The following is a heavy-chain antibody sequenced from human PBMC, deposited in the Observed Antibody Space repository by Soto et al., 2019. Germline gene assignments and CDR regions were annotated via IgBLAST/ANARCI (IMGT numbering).Heavy chain of an antibody. Sequence: EVQLVESGGGLVQPGGSLRLSCAASGFTVSSNYMSWVRQAPGKGLEWVSVIYSGGSIYYADSVKGRFTISRDNSKNTLYPQMTSLRAEDTAVYYRAGGGSYVSNSEGEIDNGCQGSRVTVTS. J-gene: IGHJ4*02. V-gene: IGHV3-66*01. CDR2: IYSGGSI. CDR1: GFTVSSNY. D-gene: IGHD4-4*01. CDR3: AGGGSYVSNSEGEIDN.